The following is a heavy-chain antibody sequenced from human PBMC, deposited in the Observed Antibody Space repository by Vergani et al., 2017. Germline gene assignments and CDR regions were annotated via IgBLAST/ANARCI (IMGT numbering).Heavy chain of an antibody. CDR3: AKDSRAYYDFWSGRYYFDY. CDR2: ISYDGSNK. J-gene: IGHJ4*02. CDR1: GFTFSSYG. Sequence: QVQLVESGGGVVQPGRSLRLSCAASGFTFSSYGMHWVRQAPGKGLEWVAVISYDGSNKYYADSVKGRFTISRDNSKNKLYLQMNSLRAEDTAVYYCAKDSRAYYDFWSGRYYFDYWGQGTLVTVSS. V-gene: IGHV3-30*18. D-gene: IGHD3-3*01.